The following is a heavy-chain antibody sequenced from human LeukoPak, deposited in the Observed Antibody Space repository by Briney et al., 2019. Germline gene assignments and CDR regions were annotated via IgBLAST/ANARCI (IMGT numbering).Heavy chain of an antibody. Sequence: GGSLRLSCAASGFTFSSYSMNWVRQAPGKGLEWVSSISSTSSYIYYADSVKGRFTISRDNAKNSLYLQMNSLRAEDTAVYYCAELGITMIGGVWGKGTTVTISS. V-gene: IGHV3-21*01. D-gene: IGHD3-10*02. J-gene: IGHJ6*04. CDR2: ISSTSSYI. CDR1: GFTFSSYS. CDR3: AELGITMIGGV.